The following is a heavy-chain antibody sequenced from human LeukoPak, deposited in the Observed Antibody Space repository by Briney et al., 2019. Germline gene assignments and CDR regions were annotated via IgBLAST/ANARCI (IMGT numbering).Heavy chain of an antibody. CDR3: ARVQSYYGSGRPRRLIDY. CDR2: INHSGGT. V-gene: IGHV4-34*01. CDR1: GGSFSGYY. D-gene: IGHD3-10*01. J-gene: IGHJ4*02. Sequence: SETLSLTCAVYGGSFSGYYWSWIRQPPGKGLEWIGEINHSGGTNYNPSLKSRVTISVDTSKNQFSLKLSSATAADTAVYYCARVQSYYGSGRPRRLIDYWGQGTLVTVSS.